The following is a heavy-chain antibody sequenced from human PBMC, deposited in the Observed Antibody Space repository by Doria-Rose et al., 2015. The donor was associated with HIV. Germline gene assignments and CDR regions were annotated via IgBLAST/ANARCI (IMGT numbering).Heavy chain of an antibody. CDR2: IFSDDER. J-gene: IGHJ4*02. V-gene: IGHV2-26*01. Sequence: QITLKESGPVLVKPTETLTLTCTVSGVSLSSPGMGVSWIRQPPGKALEWLANIFSDDERSYKASVKSRLTISRGTSKSQVVLTMTDMDTVDTATYYCARVKSSRWYHKYYFDFWGQGTLVIVSA. D-gene: IGHD6-13*01. CDR3: ARVKSSRWYHKYYFDF. CDR1: GVSLSSPGMG.